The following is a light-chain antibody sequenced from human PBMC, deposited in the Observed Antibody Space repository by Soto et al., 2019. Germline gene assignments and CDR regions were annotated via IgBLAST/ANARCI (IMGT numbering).Light chain of an antibody. CDR1: NSDIGGYNY. V-gene: IGLV2-14*03. J-gene: IGLJ2*01. CDR2: DVS. Sequence: QSALPQPASVSGSPGQSITISCTGTNSDIGGYNYVSWYQQHPGKAPKLMIYDVSNRPSGVSYRFSGSKSGNTASLTISGRQAEDEADYYCSSYTSRSTLGVFGGGTKLTVL. CDR3: SSYTSRSTLGV.